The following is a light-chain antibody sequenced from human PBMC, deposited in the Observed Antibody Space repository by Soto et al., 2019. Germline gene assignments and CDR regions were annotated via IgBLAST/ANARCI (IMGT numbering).Light chain of an antibody. J-gene: IGLJ3*02. CDR1: ISNLGSNF. V-gene: IGLV1-47*01. Sequence: QSVLTQPPSASGTPGQRVTISCSGSISNLGSNFVFWYQQLPGAAPKLLISRNDQRPSGVPDRFSGSKSGTSASLAISGLRSEDEAAYHCAAWDDSLRGVVFGGGTQLTVL. CDR3: AAWDDSLRGVV. CDR2: RND.